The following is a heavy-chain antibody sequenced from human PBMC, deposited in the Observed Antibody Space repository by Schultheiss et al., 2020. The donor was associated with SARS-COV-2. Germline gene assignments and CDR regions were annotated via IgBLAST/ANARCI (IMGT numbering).Heavy chain of an antibody. Sequence: TLSLTCTVSGGSISSGGYYWSWIRQHPGKGLEWIGYIYYSGSTYYNPSLKSRVTISVDTSKNQFSLKLSSVTAADTAVYYCARDRRRSGYDSRVQTSYYGMDVWGQGTTVTVSS. J-gene: IGHJ6*02. CDR3: ARDRRRSGYDSRVQTSYYGMDV. CDR1: GGSISSGGYY. D-gene: IGHD5-12*01. V-gene: IGHV4-31*03. CDR2: IYYSGST.